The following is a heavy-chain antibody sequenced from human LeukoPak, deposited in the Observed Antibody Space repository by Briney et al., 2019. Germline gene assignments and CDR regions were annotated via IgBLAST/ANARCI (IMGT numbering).Heavy chain of an antibody. CDR2: IYHSGST. CDR1: GGSFSGYY. Sequence: EPSETLSLTCAVYGGSFSGYYWGWIRQPPGKGLEWIGSIYHSGSTYYNPSLKSRVTISVDTSKNQFSLKLSSVTAADTAVYYCARAGAVAGTLRWFDPWGQGTLVTVSS. J-gene: IGHJ5*02. CDR3: ARAGAVAGTLRWFDP. D-gene: IGHD6-19*01. V-gene: IGHV4-38-2*01.